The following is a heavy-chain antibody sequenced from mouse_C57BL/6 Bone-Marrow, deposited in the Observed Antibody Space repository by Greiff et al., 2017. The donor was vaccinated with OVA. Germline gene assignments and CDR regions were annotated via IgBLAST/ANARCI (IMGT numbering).Heavy chain of an antibody. CDR3: ARSPLLCIDY. V-gene: IGHV1-81*01. CDR1: GYTFTSYG. J-gene: IGHJ2*01. Sequence: QVQLKQSGAELARPGASVKLSCKASGYTFTSYGISWVKQRTGQGLEWIGEIYPRSGNTYYNEKFKGKATLTADKSSSTAYMELRSLTSEDAAVYFCARSPLLCIDYWGQGTTLTVSS. CDR2: IYPRSGNT. D-gene: IGHD2-1*01.